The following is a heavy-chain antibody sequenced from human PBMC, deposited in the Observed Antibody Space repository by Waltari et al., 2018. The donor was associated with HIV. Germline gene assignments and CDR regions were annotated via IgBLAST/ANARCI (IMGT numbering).Heavy chain of an antibody. Sequence: QVHLQESGPGLVKPAETLYLTCTVSGHSINTYYWSWIRQPPGKGLEWIGHIHYSGSTKYNPSLTSRVRISVDTSKKQISLKVKSVTTADTAMYYCARDADGLDYWGQGTLVTVSS. CDR2: IHYSGST. J-gene: IGHJ4*02. CDR3: ARDADGLDY. CDR1: GHSINTYY. V-gene: IGHV4-59*01.